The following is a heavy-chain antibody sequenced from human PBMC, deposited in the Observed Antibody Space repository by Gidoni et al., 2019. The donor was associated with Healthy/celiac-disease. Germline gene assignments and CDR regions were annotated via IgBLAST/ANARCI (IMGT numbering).Heavy chain of an antibody. D-gene: IGHD3-10*01. CDR3: ARDRLPYGSGSYGVSVCDY. Sequence: QVQLVQSGAEVKKPGASVKVSCKASGYTFTSYGIRWVRQAPGQGLEWMGWISAYNGNTNYAQKLQGRVTMTTDTSTSTAYMELRSLRSDDTAVYYCARDRLPYGSGSYGVSVCDYWGQGTLVTVSS. J-gene: IGHJ4*02. V-gene: IGHV1-18*04. CDR1: GYTFTSYG. CDR2: ISAYNGNT.